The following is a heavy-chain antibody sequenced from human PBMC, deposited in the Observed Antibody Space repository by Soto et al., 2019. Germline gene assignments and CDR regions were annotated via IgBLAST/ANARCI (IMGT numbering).Heavy chain of an antibody. CDR2: INPNSGGT. CDR1: GYTFTGYY. Sequence: ASVKVSCKASGYTFTGYYMHWVRQAPGQGLEWMGWINPNSGGTNYAQKFQGWVTISRDNSKNTVYLQMNSLRLEDTAVYYCARGPSYSDSYFDHWGQGTLVTVSS. V-gene: IGHV1-2*04. CDR3: ARGPSYSDSYFDH. D-gene: IGHD4-17*01. J-gene: IGHJ4*02.